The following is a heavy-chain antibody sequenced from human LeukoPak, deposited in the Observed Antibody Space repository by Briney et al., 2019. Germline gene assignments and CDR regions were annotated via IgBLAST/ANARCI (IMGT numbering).Heavy chain of an antibody. V-gene: IGHV1-46*01. CDR1: GYIFTSHY. CDR2: INPSGGGT. Sequence: GASVKVPCKASGYIFTSHYMHWVRQAPGQGLDWMGIINPSGGGTTYAQKFQGRVTMTRDMSTSTVYMEVSSLRSEDTAVYFCARDSRLSTVGAPYYFDYWGQGTLVTVSS. D-gene: IGHD1-26*01. CDR3: ARDSRLSTVGAPYYFDY. J-gene: IGHJ4*02.